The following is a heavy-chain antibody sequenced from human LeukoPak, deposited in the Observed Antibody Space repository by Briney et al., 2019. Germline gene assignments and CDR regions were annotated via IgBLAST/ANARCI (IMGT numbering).Heavy chain of an antibody. Sequence: GGPLRLSCAASCFTSIPSELNWVRQAPGKGLEWISYISHTGSLIYYADSVKGRFTISRDNTKNLLYLQMNSLRVEDTGIYYCSSYCSEGTCYGYFHHWGQGTLVSVSS. J-gene: IGHJ1*01. V-gene: IGHV3-48*03. CDR1: CFTSIPSE. CDR3: SSYCSEGTCYGYFHH. D-gene: IGHD2-15*01. CDR2: ISHTGSLI.